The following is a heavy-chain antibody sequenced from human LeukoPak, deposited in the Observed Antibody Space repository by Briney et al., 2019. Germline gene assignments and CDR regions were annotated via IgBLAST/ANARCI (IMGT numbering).Heavy chain of an antibody. CDR1: GFTFGDYA. CDR2: IRSKAYGGTT. Sequence: GGSLRLSCTASGFTFGDYAMSWVRQAPGKGLEWVGFIRSKAYGGTTEYAASVKGRFTISRDDSKSIAYLQMNSLKTEDTAVYYCTRGRLEVRGAFDIWGQGTMVTVSS. CDR3: TRGRLEVRGAFDI. D-gene: IGHD3-10*01. J-gene: IGHJ3*02. V-gene: IGHV3-49*04.